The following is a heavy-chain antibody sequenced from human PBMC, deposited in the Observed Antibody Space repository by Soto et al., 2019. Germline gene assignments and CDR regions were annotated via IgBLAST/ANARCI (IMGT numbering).Heavy chain of an antibody. CDR1: GFIFTSSS. CDR3: AAGDSSGYYGG. CDR2: ITVGTGNT. J-gene: IGHJ4*02. D-gene: IGHD3-22*01. V-gene: IGHV1-58*01. Sequence: RASVKVSCKASGFIFTSSSVQWARQARGQRLEWIGWITVGTGNTNYAQKFQERVTITRDMSTSTAYMELSNLRSEDTAIYYCAAGDSSGYYGGWGQGTQVTVSS.